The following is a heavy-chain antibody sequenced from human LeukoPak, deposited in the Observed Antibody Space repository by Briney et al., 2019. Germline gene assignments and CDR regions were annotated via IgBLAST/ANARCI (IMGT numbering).Heavy chain of an antibody. CDR1: GGSISSYY. V-gene: IGHV4-59*08. CDR2: IYYSGNA. J-gene: IGHJ1*01. Sequence: PSETLSLTCTVSGGSISSYYWSWIRQPPGKGLEWIGNIYYSGNANYSPSLKSRVTISVDTSKNQFSLKLSSVTAADTAVYYCARSGHAGHLYSSSWQYFQHWGQGTLVTVSS. CDR3: ARSGHAGHLYSSSWQYFQH. D-gene: IGHD6-13*01.